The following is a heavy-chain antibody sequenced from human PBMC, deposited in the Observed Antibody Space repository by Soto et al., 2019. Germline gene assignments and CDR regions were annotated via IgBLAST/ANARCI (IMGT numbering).Heavy chain of an antibody. D-gene: IGHD3-3*01. CDR1: GGTFSSYA. J-gene: IGHJ2*01. V-gene: IGHV1-69*06. Sequence: VASVEVSCKXSGGTFSSYAISWVRQAPGQGLEWMGGIIPIFGTANYAQKFQGRVTITADKSTSTAYMELSSLRSEDTAVYYCARVGEDYDFCSGYYRRRPETPYWYFDLWGRGTLVTVS. CDR2: IIPIFGTA. CDR3: ARVGEDYDFCSGYYRRRPETPYWYFDL.